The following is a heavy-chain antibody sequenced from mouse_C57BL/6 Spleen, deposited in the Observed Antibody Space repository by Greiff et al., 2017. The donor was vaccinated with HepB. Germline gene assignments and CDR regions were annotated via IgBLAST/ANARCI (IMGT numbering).Heavy chain of an antibody. D-gene: IGHD1-1*01. CDR1: GFSFNTYA. Sequence: EVKVEESGGGLVQPKGSLKLSCAASGFSFNTYAMNWVRQAPGKGLEWVARIRSKSNNYATYYADSVKDRFTISRDDSESMLYLQMNNLKTEDTAMYYCVRPSSNWYFDVWGTGTTVTVSS. CDR3: VRPSSNWYFDV. V-gene: IGHV10-1*01. J-gene: IGHJ1*03. CDR2: IRSKSNNYAT.